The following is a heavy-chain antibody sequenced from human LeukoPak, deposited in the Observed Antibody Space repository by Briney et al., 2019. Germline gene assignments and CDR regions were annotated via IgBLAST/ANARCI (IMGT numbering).Heavy chain of an antibody. CDR1: GGSISSGDYY. CDR3: ASEITMVRGVYFDY. CDR2: IYYSGST. V-gene: IGHV4-30-4*01. D-gene: IGHD3-10*01. J-gene: IGHJ4*02. Sequence: PSETLSLTCTVSGGSISSGDYYWSWIRQPPGKGLEWIGYIYYSGSTYYNPSLKSRVTISVDTSKNQFSLKLSSVIAADTAVYYCASEITMVRGVYFDYWGQGTLVTVSS.